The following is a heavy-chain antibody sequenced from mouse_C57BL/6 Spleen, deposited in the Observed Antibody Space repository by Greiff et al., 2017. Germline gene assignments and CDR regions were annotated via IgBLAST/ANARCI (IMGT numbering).Heavy chain of an antibody. Sequence: QVQLQQSGAELMKPGASVKLSCKATGYTFTGYWIAWVKQRPGHGLEWIGEILPGSGSTNYNEKFKGKATFTAVKSSNTAYMQLRRLTTEVSAIYYCASTTVVAPRYFDVWGTGTTVTVSS. D-gene: IGHD1-1*01. CDR1: GYTFTGYW. CDR3: ASTTVVAPRYFDV. V-gene: IGHV1-9*01. J-gene: IGHJ1*03. CDR2: ILPGSGST.